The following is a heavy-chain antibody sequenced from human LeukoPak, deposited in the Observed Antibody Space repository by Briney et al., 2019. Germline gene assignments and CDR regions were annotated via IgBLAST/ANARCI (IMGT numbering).Heavy chain of an antibody. Sequence: GGSLRLPCAASGFTVSSNYMSWVRQAPGKGLEWVSVIYSGGSTYYADSVKGRFTISRDNSKNTLYLQMNSLRAEDTAVYYCAKGGFYYDSSADGLFDYWGQGTLVTVSS. J-gene: IGHJ4*02. V-gene: IGHV3-53*05. CDR2: IYSGGST. D-gene: IGHD3-22*01. CDR1: GFTVSSNY. CDR3: AKGGFYYDSSADGLFDY.